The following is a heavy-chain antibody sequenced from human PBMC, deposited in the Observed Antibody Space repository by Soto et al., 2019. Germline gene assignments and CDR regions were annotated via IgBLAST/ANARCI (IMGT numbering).Heavy chain of an antibody. CDR3: AGSNSTYYYYGMDV. J-gene: IGHJ6*02. D-gene: IGHD4-4*01. V-gene: IGHV5-10-1*01. CDR2: IDPSDSYT. CDR1: GYSFTSYW. Sequence: GESLKISCKGSGYSFTSYWISWVRQMPGKGLEWMGRIDPSDSYTNYSPSFQGHVTISADKSISTAYLQWSSLKASDTAMYYCAGSNSTYYYYGMDVWGQGTTVTVSS.